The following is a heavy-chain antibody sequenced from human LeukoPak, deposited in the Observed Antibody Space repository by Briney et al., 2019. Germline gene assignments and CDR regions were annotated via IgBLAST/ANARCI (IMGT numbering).Heavy chain of an antibody. CDR3: ARGVKRSSWYPDWYFDL. CDR1: GYTFTSYG. Sequence: ASVKLSCKASGYTFTSYGISWVRHAPGQGLEWMGWISAYNGNTTYAQKLRGRVTMTTDTSTSTAYMELRSVRSDDTAVYYCARGVKRSSWYPDWYFDLWGRGTLVTVSS. CDR2: ISAYNGNT. D-gene: IGHD6-13*01. V-gene: IGHV1-18*01. J-gene: IGHJ2*01.